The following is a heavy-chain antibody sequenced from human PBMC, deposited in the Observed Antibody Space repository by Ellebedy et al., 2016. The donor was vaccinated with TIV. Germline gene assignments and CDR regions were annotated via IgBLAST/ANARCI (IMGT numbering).Heavy chain of an antibody. D-gene: IGHD3-10*01. V-gene: IGHV4-59*01. CDR2: IYYSGST. J-gene: IGHJ6*02. CDR1: GGSISSYY. Sequence: MPSETLSLTCTVSGGSISSYYWSWIRQPPGKGLEWIGYIYYSGSTNYNHSLKSRVTISVDTSKNQFSLKLSSVTAADTAVYYCASSLTMLRGGMDVWGQGTTVTVSS. CDR3: ASSLTMLRGGMDV.